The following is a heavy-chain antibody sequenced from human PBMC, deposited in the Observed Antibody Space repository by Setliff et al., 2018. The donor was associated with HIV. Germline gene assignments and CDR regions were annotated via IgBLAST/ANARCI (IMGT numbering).Heavy chain of an antibody. CDR3: ARLGYVSGGFYKTPGPYYFDY. V-gene: IGHV4-39*07. Sequence: SETLSLTCTVSGDSISSNNYYWAWIRQSPGKGLEWIGCIFYGGSVYGSGRTFFNPSLKSRVTISGDTSKNQFFLNLTSVTAADTAAYYCARLGYVSGGFYKTPGPYYFDYWGQGALVTVSS. D-gene: IGHD3-10*01. CDR2: IFYGGSVYGSGRT. J-gene: IGHJ4*02. CDR1: GDSISSNNYY.